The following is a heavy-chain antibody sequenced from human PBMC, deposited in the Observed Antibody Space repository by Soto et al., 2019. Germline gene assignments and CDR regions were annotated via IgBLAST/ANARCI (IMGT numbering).Heavy chain of an antibody. CDR3: ARHDEVGGSPTNFDY. Sequence: ESLKSSCKGSGYSFTSYLIGWVRQMPGKGLEWMGIIYPGDSDTRYSPSFQGQVTISADKSISTAYLQWSSLKASDTAMYYCARHDEVGGSPTNFDYWGQGTLVTVSS. CDR2: IYPGDSDT. CDR1: GYSFTSYL. V-gene: IGHV5-51*01. J-gene: IGHJ4*02. D-gene: IGHD1-26*01.